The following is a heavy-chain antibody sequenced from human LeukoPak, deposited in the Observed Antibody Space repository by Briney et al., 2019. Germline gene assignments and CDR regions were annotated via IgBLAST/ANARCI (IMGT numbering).Heavy chain of an antibody. CDR1: GFTFSSYW. J-gene: IGHJ4*02. CDR2: INTDGSST. V-gene: IGHV3-74*01. Sequence: PGGSLRLSCAASGFTFSSYWMHWVRQAPGKGLVWVSRINTDGSSTSYADSVKGRFTISRDNAKNTLYLQMNSLRAEDTAVYYCASSRRLWFGEPQLDYWGQGTLVTVSS. CDR3: ASSRRLWFGEPQLDY. D-gene: IGHD3-10*01.